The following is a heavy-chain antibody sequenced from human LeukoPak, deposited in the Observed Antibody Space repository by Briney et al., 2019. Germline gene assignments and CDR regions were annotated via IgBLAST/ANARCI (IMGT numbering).Heavy chain of an antibody. J-gene: IGHJ4*02. CDR1: GFTFSYYT. D-gene: IGHD3-10*01. CDR3: TTDGTYGSGTSDY. V-gene: IGHV3-21*03. Sequence: GGSLRLSCAASGFTFSYYTMNWVRQAPGKGLEWVSSISSSSSYIYYADSVKGRFTISRDNAKNSLYLQMNSLKTEDTAVYYCTTDGTYGSGTSDYWGQGTLVTVSS. CDR2: ISSSSSYI.